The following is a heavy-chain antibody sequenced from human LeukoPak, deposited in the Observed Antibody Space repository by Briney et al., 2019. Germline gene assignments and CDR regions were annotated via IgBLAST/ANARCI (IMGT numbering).Heavy chain of an antibody. CDR2: INSDGSST. CDR1: GFTFNIYW. V-gene: IGHV3-74*01. Sequence: GGSLRLSCAVSGFTFNIYWMHWVRQAPGKGLVWVARINSDGSSTTYADSVKGRFTISRDNAKNTLYPQMNSLRAEDTAVYYCARDKAYGLDYWGQGTLVTVSS. J-gene: IGHJ4*02. D-gene: IGHD2-8*01. CDR3: ARDKAYGLDY.